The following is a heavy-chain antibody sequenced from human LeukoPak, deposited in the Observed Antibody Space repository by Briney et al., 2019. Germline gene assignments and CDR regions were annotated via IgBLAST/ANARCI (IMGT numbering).Heavy chain of an antibody. D-gene: IGHD3-16*01. CDR1: GGSISSYY. CDR3: ARSSRFTSYYYYYGMDV. CDR2: IYYSGST. V-gene: IGHV4-59*01. Sequence: SETLSLTCTVSGGSISSYYWSWIRQPPEKGLEWIGYIYYSGSTNYNPSLKSRVTISVDVSKNQFSLKLSSVTAADTAVYYCARSSRFTSYYYYYGMDVWGQGTTVTVSS. J-gene: IGHJ6*02.